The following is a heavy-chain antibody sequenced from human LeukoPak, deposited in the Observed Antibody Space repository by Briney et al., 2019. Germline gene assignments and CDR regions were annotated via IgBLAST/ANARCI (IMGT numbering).Heavy chain of an antibody. J-gene: IGHJ5*02. D-gene: IGHD3-3*01. CDR2: IYTSGST. CDR3: ARVGVGYDFWSGYYQSNWFDP. V-gene: IGHV4-4*07. CDR1: GGSISNYY. Sequence: PSETLSLTCTVSGGSISNYYWNWIRQPAGKGLEWIGRIYTSGSTNYNPSLKSRVTISVDTPKNQFSLKLSSVTAADTAVYYCARVGVGYDFWSGYYQSNWFDPWGQGTLVTVSS.